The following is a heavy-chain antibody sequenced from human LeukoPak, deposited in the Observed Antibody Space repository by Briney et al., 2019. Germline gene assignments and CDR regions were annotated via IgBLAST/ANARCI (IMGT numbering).Heavy chain of an antibody. CDR3: ARDRGSGSSSFDY. D-gene: IGHD1-26*01. CDR2: IRYDGRNK. Sequence: GGSLRLSCAASGFIFSSYGMHWVRQAPGKGLEWVAFIRYDGRNKYYADSVKGRFSISRDNAKNSLYLQMNSLRAEDTAVYYCARDRGSGSSSFDYWGQGTLVTVSS. CDR1: GFIFSSYG. J-gene: IGHJ4*02. V-gene: IGHV3-30*02.